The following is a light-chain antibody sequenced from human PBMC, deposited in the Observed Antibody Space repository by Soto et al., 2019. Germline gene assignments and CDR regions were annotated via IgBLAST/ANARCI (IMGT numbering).Light chain of an antibody. V-gene: IGKV3-11*01. CDR2: DAS. CDR1: ETVSSY. CDR3: LHRMNWPLT. Sequence: DIVLTQSPFTLSLSTGDRATLSCRASETVSSYLLWYQQKPGQDPRLVIYDASKRATGVPARFSGSGSETDFTLTISSLEPEDVGVYYCLHRMNWPLTFGQGTRLEIK. J-gene: IGKJ5*01.